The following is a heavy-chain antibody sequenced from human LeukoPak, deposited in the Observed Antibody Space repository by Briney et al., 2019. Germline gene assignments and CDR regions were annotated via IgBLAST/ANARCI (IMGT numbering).Heavy chain of an antibody. CDR3: ARRAGSGSYYKIRWFDP. V-gene: IGHV4-34*01. CDR2: INHSGST. D-gene: IGHD3-10*01. J-gene: IGHJ5*02. CDR1: GGSFSGYY. Sequence: SETLSLTCAVYGGSFSGYYWSWIRQPPGKGLEWIGEINHSGSTNYNPPLKSRVTISVDTSKNQFSLKLSSVTAADTAVYYCARRAGSGSYYKIRWFDPWGQGTLVTVSS.